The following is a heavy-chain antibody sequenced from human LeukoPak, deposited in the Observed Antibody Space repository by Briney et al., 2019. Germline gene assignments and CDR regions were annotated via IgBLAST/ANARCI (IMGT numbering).Heavy chain of an antibody. V-gene: IGHV3-23*01. CDR2: ISDNGGRA. Sequence: GRSLRLSCAASGFTFRSSAMSWVRQAPGKGLEWVSAISDNGGRAYYADSVRGRFTISRDNSRSTLYLQMNSLRAEDTAEYYCAKPMTPEAFDIWGQGTMVTVTS. J-gene: IGHJ3*02. CDR3: AKPMTPEAFDI. CDR1: GFTFRSSA. D-gene: IGHD1-14*01.